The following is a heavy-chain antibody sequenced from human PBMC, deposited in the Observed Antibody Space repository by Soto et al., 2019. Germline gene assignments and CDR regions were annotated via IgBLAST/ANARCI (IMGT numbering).Heavy chain of an antibody. CDR3: ARRGYFDY. J-gene: IGHJ4*02. CDR1: GYTFTSYA. Sequence: QVQLVQSGAEEKKPGASVNVSCKASGYTFTSYAMHWVRQAPGQRLEWMGWINAGNGNTKYSQKFQGRVTITRDTSASTAYMELSSLRSEDTAVYYCARRGYFDYWGQGTLVTVSS. V-gene: IGHV1-3*05. D-gene: IGHD3-10*01. CDR2: INAGNGNT.